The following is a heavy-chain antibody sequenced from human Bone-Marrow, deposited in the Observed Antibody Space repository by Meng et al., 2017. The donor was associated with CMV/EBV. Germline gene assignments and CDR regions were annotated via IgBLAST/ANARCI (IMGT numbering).Heavy chain of an antibody. CDR3: ARDGVGYGAYWYFDY. CDR1: GFTFSSYE. D-gene: IGHD5-12*01. V-gene: IGHV3-48*03. Sequence: GGSLRLSCAASGFTFSSYEMNWVRQAPGKGLEWISYISSSGSMKYYADSVKGRFIISRDNAKNSLFLQMNSLIAADTAIYYCARDGVGYGAYWYFDYWGEGTLVTVSS. CDR2: ISSSGSMK. J-gene: IGHJ4*02.